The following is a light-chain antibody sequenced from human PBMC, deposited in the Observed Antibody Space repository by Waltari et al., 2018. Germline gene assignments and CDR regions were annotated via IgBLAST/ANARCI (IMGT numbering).Light chain of an antibody. CDR1: QGIGNN. CDR2: RTS. J-gene: IGKJ2*03. V-gene: IGKV1-16*01. CDR3: QQGYSYPYS. Sequence: DIQMTQSPSSLSASVGDTVTITCQASQGIGNNLNWYQQTPGKATKLLIYRTSSLQGGIPSRCICSSSWTYFTLTIISLQPEDFATSSCQQGYSYPYSFGHGTKVEIK.